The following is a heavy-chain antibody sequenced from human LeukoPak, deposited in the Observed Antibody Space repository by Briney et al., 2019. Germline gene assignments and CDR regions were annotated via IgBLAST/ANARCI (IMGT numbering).Heavy chain of an antibody. Sequence: GSLGLSCVASGFTFSDCYMSWIRQAPGKGLEWVSYISISSSDTNYADSVKGRFTISRDNAKKSVYLQMNSLRAEDTAVYYCAKGTRAGVEYWGQGNPVSVSS. J-gene: IGHJ4*02. CDR1: GFTFSDCY. CDR2: ISISSSDT. V-gene: IGHV3-11*05. D-gene: IGHD6-19*01. CDR3: AKGTRAGVEY.